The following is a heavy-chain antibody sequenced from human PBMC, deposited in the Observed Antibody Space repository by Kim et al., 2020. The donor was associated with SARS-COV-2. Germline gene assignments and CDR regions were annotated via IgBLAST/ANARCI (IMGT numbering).Heavy chain of an antibody. CDR1: GGSVSSGSYY. J-gene: IGHJ4*02. Sequence: SETLSLTCTVSGGSVSSGSYYWSWIRQPPGKGLEWIGYIYYSGSTNYNPSLKSRVTISVDTSKNQFSLKLSSVTAADTAVYYCARGFIAAAGIFDYWGQGTLVTVPS. V-gene: IGHV4-61*01. CDR2: IYYSGST. D-gene: IGHD6-13*01. CDR3: ARGFIAAAGIFDY.